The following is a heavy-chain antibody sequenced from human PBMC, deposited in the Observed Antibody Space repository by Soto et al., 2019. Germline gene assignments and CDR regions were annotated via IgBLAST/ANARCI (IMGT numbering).Heavy chain of an antibody. V-gene: IGHV3-23*01. CDR1: GFGFDNYA. CDR2: VSGSGGTT. D-gene: IGHD3-22*01. J-gene: IGHJ3*02. CDR3: AKSATMKVAFGGAFDM. Sequence: GGSLRLSCAASGFGFDNYAMNWVRQAPGKGLEWVSGVSGSGGTTYYADSVRGRFAVSRDNSETTLYMQMNSLRAEDTAVYFCAKSATMKVAFGGAFDMWGQGTMVTVSS.